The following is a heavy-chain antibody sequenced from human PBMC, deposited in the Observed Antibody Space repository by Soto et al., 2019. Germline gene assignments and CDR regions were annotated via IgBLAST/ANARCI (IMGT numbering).Heavy chain of an antibody. CDR1: VFTFAGYA. J-gene: IGHJ4*02. V-gene: IGHV3-23*01. Sequence: WWSLRLSCSASVFTFAGYAMTWFRQPPGKGLEWVSSISGSGANTYYADSVKGRFTVSRGNSENTLYLQMNSLRVEDTAIYYCAKRGPLGFCASTSCYAFDYWGPGALVTVSS. CDR2: ISGSGANT. D-gene: IGHD2-2*01. CDR3: AKRGPLGFCASTSCYAFDY.